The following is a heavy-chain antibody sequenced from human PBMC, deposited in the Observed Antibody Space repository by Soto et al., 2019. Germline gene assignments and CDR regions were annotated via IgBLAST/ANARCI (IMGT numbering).Heavy chain of an antibody. Sequence: CQAAGRRFRSTAISWVRQATRQGLEWIGGIIPIFGTANYAQKFQGRVTITADESTSTAYMELSSLRSEDTAVYYCASTLVRDGYNTAFDIWGQGTMVTVSS. J-gene: IGHJ3*02. V-gene: IGHV1-69*01. D-gene: IGHD5-12*01. CDR2: IIPIFGTA. CDR1: GRRFRSTA. CDR3: ASTLVRDGYNTAFDI.